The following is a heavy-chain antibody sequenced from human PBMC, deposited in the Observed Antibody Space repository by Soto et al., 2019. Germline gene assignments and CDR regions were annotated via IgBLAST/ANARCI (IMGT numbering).Heavy chain of an antibody. D-gene: IGHD3-3*01. CDR2: IYWDDDK. CDR1: GFSLSTSGVG. V-gene: IGHV2-5*02. CDR3: AHTTYDFWSGYYYNWFDP. Sequence: QITLKESGPTLVKPTQTLTLTCTFSGFSLSTSGVGVGWIRQPPGNALEWLALIYWDDDKRYSPSLKSRLTITKDTSKNQVVLTMTNMDPVDTATYYCAHTTYDFWSGYYYNWFDPWGQGTLVTVS. J-gene: IGHJ5*02.